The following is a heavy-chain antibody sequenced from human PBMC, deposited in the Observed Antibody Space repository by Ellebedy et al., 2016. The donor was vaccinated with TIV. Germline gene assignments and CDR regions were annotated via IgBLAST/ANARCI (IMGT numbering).Heavy chain of an antibody. V-gene: IGHV3-74*01. CDR1: GFTLSGYW. J-gene: IGHJ4*02. CDR2: INTDGSST. D-gene: IGHD3-9*01. CDR3: ARESVRYFDWDY. Sequence: GESLKISCVASGFTLSGYWMHWVRQVPGKGLVLLARINTDGSSTSYADSVEGRFTISRDNAKKTRDLEMSGLRSDDTAVYYCARESVRYFDWDYWGQGTLVAV.